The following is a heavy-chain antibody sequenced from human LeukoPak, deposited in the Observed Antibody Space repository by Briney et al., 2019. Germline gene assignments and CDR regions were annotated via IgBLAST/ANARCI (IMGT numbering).Heavy chain of an antibody. D-gene: IGHD6-13*01. J-gene: IGHJ5*02. CDR3: ARGSLAAAGTAVLLDP. CDR1: GGSISSYY. V-gene: IGHV4-59*01. CDR2: IYYSGST. Sequence: KTSETLSLTCTVSGGSISSYYWSWIRQPPGKGLEWIGYIYYSGSTNYNPSLKSRVTISVDTSKNQFSLKLSSVTAADTAVYYCARGSLAAAGTAVLLDPWGQGTLVTVSS.